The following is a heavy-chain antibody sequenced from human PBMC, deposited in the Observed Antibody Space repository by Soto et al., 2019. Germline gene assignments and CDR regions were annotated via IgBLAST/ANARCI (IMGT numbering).Heavy chain of an antibody. V-gene: IGHV3-30*18. D-gene: IGHD2-2*01. Sequence: QVQLVESGGGVVQPGRSLRLSCAASGFTSSSYGMHWVRQAPGKGLAWVAVISYDGSNKYSADSVKGRFTISRDNSKNTLDLQSNSLRAEDTAVYDCAKGSSYYGMDVWGQGTTVTVSS. CDR3: AKGSSYYGMDV. J-gene: IGHJ6*02. CDR2: ISYDGSNK. CDR1: GFTSSSYG.